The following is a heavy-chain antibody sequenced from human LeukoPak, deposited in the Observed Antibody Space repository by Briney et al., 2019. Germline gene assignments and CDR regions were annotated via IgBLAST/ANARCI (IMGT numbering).Heavy chain of an antibody. V-gene: IGHV4-38-2*02. Sequence: KPSETLSLTCTVSRYDINSVYYWGWIRQPPGKGLEWIGSIYHSGSTYYNASLKSRVTISMDRSRNKFSLNLNSVTAADTAVYYCARAGGYYGSGSFLDYWGQGLLVTVSS. CDR1: RYDINSVYY. J-gene: IGHJ4*02. CDR3: ARAGGYYGSGSFLDY. CDR2: IYHSGST. D-gene: IGHD3-10*01.